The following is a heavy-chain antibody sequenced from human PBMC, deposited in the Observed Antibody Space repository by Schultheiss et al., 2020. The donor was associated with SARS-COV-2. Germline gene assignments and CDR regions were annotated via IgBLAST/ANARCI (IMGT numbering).Heavy chain of an antibody. D-gene: IGHD2-15*01. J-gene: IGHJ6*02. CDR1: GGSFSGYY. CDR2: IYYSGST. V-gene: IGHV4-34*01. CDR3: ARIVSGCSGGSCYLGAYYYYGMDV. Sequence: SETLSLTCAVYGGSFSGYYWSWIRQPPGKGLEWIGSIYYSGSTYYNPSLKSRVTISVDTSKNQFSLKLSSVTAADTAVYYCARIVSGCSGGSCYLGAYYYYGMDVWGQGTTVTVSS.